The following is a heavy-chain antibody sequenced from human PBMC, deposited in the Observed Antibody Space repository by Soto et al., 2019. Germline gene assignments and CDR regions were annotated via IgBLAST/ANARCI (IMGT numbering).Heavy chain of an antibody. CDR3: ARENSRISPRLFQH. V-gene: IGHV3-30-3*01. Sequence: GGSLRLSCVASGFIFSDYAMHWARQAPGKGLEWVALISPAGTNQYYADSAKGRFTIPRDNSKNTLYLQMNSLRPEDTGLYYCARENSRISPRLFQHWGHGTLVTVSS. CDR1: GFIFSDYA. CDR2: ISPAGTNQ. D-gene: IGHD6-6*01. J-gene: IGHJ1*01.